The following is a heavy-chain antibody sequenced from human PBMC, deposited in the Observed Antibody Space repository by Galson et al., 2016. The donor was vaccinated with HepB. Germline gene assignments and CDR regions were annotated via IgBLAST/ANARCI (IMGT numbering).Heavy chain of an antibody. V-gene: IGHV6-1*01. D-gene: IGHD1-1*01. Sequence: CAISGDSVSNKNAAWTWIRQSPSRGLEWLGRTYYTSKWFNDYGFSGRGRRSISEDKSKKQFALQLNSVTPEDSAVYYCARDLRYTTLVHISYSYMDVWGKGTTVTVSS. CDR3: ARDLRYTTLVHISYSYMDV. CDR2: TYYTSKWFN. J-gene: IGHJ6*03. CDR1: GDSVSNKNAA.